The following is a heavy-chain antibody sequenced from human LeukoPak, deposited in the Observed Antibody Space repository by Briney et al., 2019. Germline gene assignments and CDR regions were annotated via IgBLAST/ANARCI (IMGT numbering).Heavy chain of an antibody. V-gene: IGHV3-23*01. J-gene: IGHJ6*03. CDR2: ISGGGGNT. CDR1: GFTYSTYA. CDR3: AKDTGANPYYYYYMDV. Sequence: GGFLRLSCAASGFTYSTYAMSWVRQAPGKGLDWVSSISGGGGNTAYADSVKGRFTISRGNSKNTLNLQINSLRAEDTAVYYCAKDTGANPYYYYYMDVWGKGTTVTVSS. D-gene: IGHD1-26*01.